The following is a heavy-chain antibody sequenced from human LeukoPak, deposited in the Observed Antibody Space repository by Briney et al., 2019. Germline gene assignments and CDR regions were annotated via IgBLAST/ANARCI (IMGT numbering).Heavy chain of an antibody. CDR2: MNPNSGNT. J-gene: IGHJ5*02. CDR3: ARGFSSIAARGNWFDP. CDR1: GYTFTSYD. D-gene: IGHD6-6*01. V-gene: IGHV1-8*01. Sequence: ASVKVSCKASGYTFTSYDINWVRQATGQGLEWMGWMNPNSGNTGYAQKFQGRVTMTRNTSISTAYMELSSLRSEDTAVYYCARGFSSIAARGNWFDPWRQGTLVTVSS.